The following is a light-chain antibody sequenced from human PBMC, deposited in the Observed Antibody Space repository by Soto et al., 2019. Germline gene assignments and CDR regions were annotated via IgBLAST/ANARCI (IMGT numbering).Light chain of an antibody. CDR1: SSNVGSKF. V-gene: IGLV1-51*01. Sequence: QSVLTQAPSVFATPGQKVTISCSGTSSNVGSKFVSWYQKVPGTAPKLLIYDDNKRPSGIPDRFSGAKSGTSATLGITGLQTGDEADYYFGTWDSSLRAVVFGGGTQLTL. CDR3: GTWDSSLRAVV. CDR2: DDN. J-gene: IGLJ3*02.